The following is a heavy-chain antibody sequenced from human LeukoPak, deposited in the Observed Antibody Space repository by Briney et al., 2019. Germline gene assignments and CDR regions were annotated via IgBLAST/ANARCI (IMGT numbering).Heavy chain of an antibody. V-gene: IGHV3-7*01. D-gene: IGHD1-14*01. Sequence: GGSLRLSCEASGFTFTSYWINWVRQAPGKGLEWVAVINQDGSEKYYVDSVKGRFTISRDNAKNSLYLQMNSLRAEDTAVYYSARDFRNAGDYWGQGTLVTVSS. CDR3: ARDFRNAGDY. J-gene: IGHJ4*02. CDR1: GFTFTSYW. CDR2: INQDGSEK.